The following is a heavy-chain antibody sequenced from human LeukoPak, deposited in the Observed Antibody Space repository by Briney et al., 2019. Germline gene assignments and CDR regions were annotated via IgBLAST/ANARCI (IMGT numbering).Heavy chain of an antibody. J-gene: IGHJ4*02. CDR3: AKISSVTADFDH. D-gene: IGHD2-21*02. V-gene: IGHV3-23*01. CDR2: IFFRGSYT. CDR1: VFAFCIYA. Sequence: PGGSPRLSCVPSVFAFCIYATGSGPPAPEGGGWSVSSIFFRGSYTPSAHSVKGRFTISRDNSENTVYLHMNSLRAEDTAVYSCAKISSVTADFDHWGQGTLVTVSS.